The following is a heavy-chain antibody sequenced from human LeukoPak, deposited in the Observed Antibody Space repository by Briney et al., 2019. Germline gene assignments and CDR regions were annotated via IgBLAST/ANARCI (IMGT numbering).Heavy chain of an antibody. Sequence: SETLSLTCTVSGGSISSSSYYWGWIRQPPGKGLEWIGYIYHSGSTYYNPSLKSRVTISVDRSKNQFSLKLSSVTAADTAVYYCARGSLSFDYWGQGTLVTVSS. V-gene: IGHV4-39*07. J-gene: IGHJ4*02. CDR2: IYHSGST. CDR3: ARGSLSFDY. CDR1: GGSISSSSYY.